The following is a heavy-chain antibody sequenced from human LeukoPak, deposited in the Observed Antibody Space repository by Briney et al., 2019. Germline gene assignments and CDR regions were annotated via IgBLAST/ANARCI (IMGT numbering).Heavy chain of an antibody. V-gene: IGHV1-24*01. CDR1: GYTFTGYY. J-gene: IGHJ4*02. D-gene: IGHD1-26*01. CDR2: FDPEDGET. Sequence: SVKVSCKASGYTFTGYYMHWVRQAPGKGLEWMGGFDPEDGETIYAQKFQGRVTMTEDTSTDTAYMELSSLRSEDTAVYYCARDEYSGSYYEEYYFDYWGQGTLVTVSS. CDR3: ARDEYSGSYYEEYYFDY.